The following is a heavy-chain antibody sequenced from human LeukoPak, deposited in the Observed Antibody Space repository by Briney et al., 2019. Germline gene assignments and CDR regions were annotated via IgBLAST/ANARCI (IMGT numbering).Heavy chain of an antibody. CDR3: APTAEAYTSWWRV. CDR1: GYKFIDDY. V-gene: IGHV1-2*02. D-gene: IGHD3-16*01. Sequence: ASVKVSCKASGYKFIDDYMHWVRRAPGQGLEFMGWINPDSGFTNYAQKFKGRVTITRDTSISTVYLEVRSLASDDTAVYYCAPTAEAYTSWWRVWGQGTLVTVSS. CDR2: INPDSGFT. J-gene: IGHJ4*02.